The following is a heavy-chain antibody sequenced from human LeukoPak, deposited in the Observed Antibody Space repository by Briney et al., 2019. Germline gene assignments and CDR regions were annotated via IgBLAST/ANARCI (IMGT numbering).Heavy chain of an antibody. CDR2: IWYDGSNK. J-gene: IGHJ4*02. CDR1: GFTFSSYG. Sequence: GGSLRLSCAASGFTFSSYGMHWVRQAPDKGLEWVAVIWYDGSNKYYADSVKGRFTISRDNSKNTLYLQMNSLRAEDTAVYYCARDQASVATIYFDYWGQGTLVTVSS. CDR3: ARDQASVATIYFDY. D-gene: IGHD5-24*01. V-gene: IGHV3-33*01.